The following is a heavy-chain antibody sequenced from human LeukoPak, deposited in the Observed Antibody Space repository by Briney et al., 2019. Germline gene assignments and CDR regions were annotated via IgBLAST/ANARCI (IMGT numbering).Heavy chain of an antibody. V-gene: IGHV3-30*04. D-gene: IGHD4-23*01. Sequence: GGSLRLSCVASGFTFSSFSMHWVRQAPGNGLEWAAVISHDGSHKSYAESVRGRFTISRDNSKHTLSLQMNTLRPEDTALFYCARDPNRLADYGGDYFDHWGQGTLVTVSS. CDR1: GFTFSSFS. CDR3: ARDPNRLADYGGDYFDH. CDR2: ISHDGSHK. J-gene: IGHJ4*02.